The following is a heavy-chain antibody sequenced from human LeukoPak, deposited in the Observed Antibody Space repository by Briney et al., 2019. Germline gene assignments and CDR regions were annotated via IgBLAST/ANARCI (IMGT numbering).Heavy chain of an antibody. Sequence: SETLSLTCTVSGGSISSYYWSWIRQPPGKGLEWIGYIYYSGSTNYNPSLKSRVTISVDTSKNQFSLKLSSVTAADTAVYYCARGYPASVAGGPRPFDYWGQGTLVTVSS. CDR2: IYYSGST. D-gene: IGHD6-19*01. CDR1: GGSISSYY. CDR3: ARGYPASVAGGPRPFDY. J-gene: IGHJ4*02. V-gene: IGHV4-59*01.